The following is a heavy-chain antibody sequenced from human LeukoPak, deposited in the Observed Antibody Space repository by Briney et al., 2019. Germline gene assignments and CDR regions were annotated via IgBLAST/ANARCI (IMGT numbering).Heavy chain of an antibody. J-gene: IGHJ4*02. CDR2: INTDGSST. CDR3: AREWKKTGAFDH. Sequence: PGGSLRLSCAASGFTFSSYWMHWVRQVPRKGLVWVSRINTDGSSTTYADSVKGRFTISRDNTENTPYLQMSSLRAEDTAVYYCAREWKKTGAFDHWGQGTLVTVSS. V-gene: IGHV3-74*01. CDR1: GFTFSSYW. D-gene: IGHD1-1*01.